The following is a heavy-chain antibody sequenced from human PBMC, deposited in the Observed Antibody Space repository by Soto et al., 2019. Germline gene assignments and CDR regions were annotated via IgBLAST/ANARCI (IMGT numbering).Heavy chain of an antibody. V-gene: IGHV1-3*01. Sequence: ASVKVSCKASGYTFTSYAMHWLRQAPGQRLEWMGWINAGNGNTKYSQKFQGRVTITRDTSASTAYMELSSLRSEDTAVYYCARAADSSGYYYSVGYFDYWGQGTLVTVSS. CDR1: GYTFTSYA. J-gene: IGHJ4*02. D-gene: IGHD3-22*01. CDR3: ARAADSSGYYYSVGYFDY. CDR2: INAGNGNT.